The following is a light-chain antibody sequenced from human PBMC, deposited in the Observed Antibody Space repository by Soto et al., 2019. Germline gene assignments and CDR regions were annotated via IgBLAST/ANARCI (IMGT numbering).Light chain of an antibody. CDR1: QDIYNF. Sequence: DIQMTQSPSSLSASVGDRVTITCRASQDIYNFLAWFQQKPGKAPKSLIYGATTLQTGVPSRFSGSASGTEFTLTISSLQAEDFATYYCQHYDSYPLTLGGGTKVDIK. V-gene: IGKV1-16*01. CDR3: QHYDSYPLT. J-gene: IGKJ4*01. CDR2: GAT.